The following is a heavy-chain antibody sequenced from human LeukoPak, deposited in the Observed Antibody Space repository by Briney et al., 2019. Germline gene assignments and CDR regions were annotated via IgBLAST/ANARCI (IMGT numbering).Heavy chain of an antibody. D-gene: IGHD1-26*01. CDR3: ARGGSYLSAFDI. Sequence: GSLRLSCAASGFSFSSYAISWVRQAPGKGLEWVSIIYSGGSTFYADSVKGRFTISRDNSKNTLYLQMNSLRAEDTAVYYCARGGSYLSAFDIWGQGTMVTVSS. CDR1: GFSFSSYA. V-gene: IGHV3-53*01. CDR2: IYSGGST. J-gene: IGHJ3*02.